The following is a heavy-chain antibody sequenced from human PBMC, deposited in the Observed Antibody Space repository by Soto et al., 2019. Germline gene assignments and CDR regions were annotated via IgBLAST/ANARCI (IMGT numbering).Heavy chain of an antibody. V-gene: IGHV4-61*01. Sequence: ETLSLTCTVSGGSVSSGSYYWSWIRQPPGKGLEWIGYIYYSGSTNYNPSLKSRVTISVDTSKNQFSLKLSSVTAADTAVYYCARERFLADYYYYGMDVWGQGTAVTVSS. D-gene: IGHD3-3*01. CDR3: ARERFLADYYYYGMDV. J-gene: IGHJ6*02. CDR1: GGSVSSGSYY. CDR2: IYYSGST.